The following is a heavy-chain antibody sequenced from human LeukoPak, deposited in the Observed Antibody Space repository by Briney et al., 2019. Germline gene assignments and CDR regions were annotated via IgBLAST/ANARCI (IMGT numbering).Heavy chain of an antibody. CDR2: IKSKVDGGTT. V-gene: IGHV3-15*01. D-gene: IGHD6-13*01. J-gene: IGHJ4*02. CDR3: TIDAGYSSRWYNY. CDR1: GFTFTNAY. Sequence: PGGSLRLSCAGSGFTFTNAYMTWVRQAPGKGLEWVGRIKSKVDGGTTDYAAPVKGRFSISRDDSTNTVYLQMNSLRTEDTAVYYCTIDAGYSSRWYNYWGQGTLVTVAS.